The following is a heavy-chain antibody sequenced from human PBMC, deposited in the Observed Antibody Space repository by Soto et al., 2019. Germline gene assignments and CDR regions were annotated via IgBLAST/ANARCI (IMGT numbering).Heavy chain of an antibody. J-gene: IGHJ3*02. Sequence: EVQLLESGGGLVQPGGSLRLSCAASGFTFSSYSMNWVRQAPGKGLEWVSSISSSSSYIYYADSVKGRFTISRDNAKNSLYLQMNSLRAEDTAVYYCARVVGVNYYDSSGYSAFDIWGQGTMVTVSS. D-gene: IGHD3-22*01. V-gene: IGHV3-21*01. CDR1: GFTFSSYS. CDR2: ISSSSSYI. CDR3: ARVVGVNYYDSSGYSAFDI.